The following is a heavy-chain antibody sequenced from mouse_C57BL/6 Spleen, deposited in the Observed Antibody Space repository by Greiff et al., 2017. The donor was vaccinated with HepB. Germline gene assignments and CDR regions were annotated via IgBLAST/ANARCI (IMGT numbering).Heavy chain of an antibody. V-gene: IGHV3-6*01. CDR2: ISYDGSN. D-gene: IGHD2-1*01. J-gene: IGHJ3*01. Sequence: ESGPGLVKPSQSLSLTCSVTGYSITSGYYWNWIRQFPGNKLEWMGYISYDGSNNYNPSLKNRISITRDTSKNQFFLKLNSVTTEDTATYYCAGDGYYGNYVLAYWGQGTLVTVSA. CDR1: GYSITSGYY. CDR3: AGDGYYGNYVLAY.